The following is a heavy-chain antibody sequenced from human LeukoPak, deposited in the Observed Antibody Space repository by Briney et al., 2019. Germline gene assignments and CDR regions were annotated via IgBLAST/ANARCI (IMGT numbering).Heavy chain of an antibody. V-gene: IGHV4-59*01. CDR1: GGSISSYY. J-gene: IGHJ1*01. CDR3: ARARGGVTKYFQH. Sequence: SETLSLTCTVSGGSISSYYWSWIRQPPGKGLEWIGYIYYSGSTNYNPSLKSRVTISVDTSKNQFSLKLSSVTAADTAVCYCARARGGVTKYFQHWGQGTLVTVSS. D-gene: IGHD4-17*01. CDR2: IYYSGST.